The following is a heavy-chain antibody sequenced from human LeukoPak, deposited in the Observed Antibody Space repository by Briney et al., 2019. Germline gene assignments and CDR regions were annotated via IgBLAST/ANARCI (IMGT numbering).Heavy chain of an antibody. J-gene: IGHJ4*02. CDR3: AKDRWVGATISHYFDY. D-gene: IGHD1-26*01. CDR2: ICTRGGTT. CDR1: GFTLSSYA. V-gene: IGHV3-23*01. Sequence: GGSLRLSSAAPGFTLSSYAMNWVRQAPGKGLGWVSAICTRGGTTYSADSVKSRCTISRDDSKNTLYLQMSSLCDQDTAVYYCAKDRWVGATISHYFDYWGQGTLVTVSS.